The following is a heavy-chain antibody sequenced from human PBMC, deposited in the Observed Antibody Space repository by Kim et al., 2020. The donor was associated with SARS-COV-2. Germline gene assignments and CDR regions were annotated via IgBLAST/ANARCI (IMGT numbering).Heavy chain of an antibody. J-gene: IGHJ3*02. Sequence: GGSLRLSCAASGFTFSDYYMSWIRQAPGKGLEWVSYISSSGSTIYYADSVKGRFTISRDNAKNSLYLQMNSLRAEDTAVYYCARVNPYDSSGYFYFNDALDIWGQGTMVTVSS. CDR3: ARVNPYDSSGYFYFNDALDI. V-gene: IGHV3-11*04. CDR2: ISSSGSTI. CDR1: GFTFSDYY. D-gene: IGHD3-22*01.